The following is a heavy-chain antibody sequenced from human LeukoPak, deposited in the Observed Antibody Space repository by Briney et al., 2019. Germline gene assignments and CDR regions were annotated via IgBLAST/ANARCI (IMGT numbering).Heavy chain of an antibody. J-gene: IGHJ4*02. CDR1: GFTFSSYW. Sequence: GGSLRLSCAASGFTFSSYWMHWVRHAPGKGLEWVANIKQDESEKYYVDSVKGRFTISRDNAKNSLYLQMTSLRAEDTAVFYCARGATGSFRYSSGWPGNSWGQGTLVTVSS. V-gene: IGHV3-7*01. CDR2: IKQDESEK. D-gene: IGHD6-19*01. CDR3: ARGATGSFRYSSGWPGNS.